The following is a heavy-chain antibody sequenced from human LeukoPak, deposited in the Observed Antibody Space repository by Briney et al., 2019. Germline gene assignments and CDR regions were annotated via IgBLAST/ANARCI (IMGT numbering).Heavy chain of an antibody. Sequence: SETLSLTCTVSGGSISSTTSYWGWIRQPPGKGLEWIGSIYYSGTYYNPSLKSRVTISVDTSKNQFSLKLSSVTAADTAVYYCARSDYSSSSVGYWGQGTLVTVSS. CDR1: GGSISSTTSY. J-gene: IGHJ4*02. V-gene: IGHV4-39*01. D-gene: IGHD6-6*01. CDR2: IYYSGT. CDR3: ARSDYSSSSVGY.